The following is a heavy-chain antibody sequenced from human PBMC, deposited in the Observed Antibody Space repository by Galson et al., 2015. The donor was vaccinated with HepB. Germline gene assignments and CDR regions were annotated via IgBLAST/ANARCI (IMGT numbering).Heavy chain of an antibody. CDR1: GFTFGSYA. Sequence: LRLSCAASGFTFGSYAMSWVRQVPEKGLEWVSSISGSDGSTYYTDSVKGRFTISRDDSKSTLYLQMNSLRAEDTAVYYCAKDRRTGTTPPDGFDIWGQGTMVTVSS. J-gene: IGHJ3*02. D-gene: IGHD1-1*01. CDR2: ISGSDGST. V-gene: IGHV3-23*01. CDR3: AKDRRTGTTPPDGFDI.